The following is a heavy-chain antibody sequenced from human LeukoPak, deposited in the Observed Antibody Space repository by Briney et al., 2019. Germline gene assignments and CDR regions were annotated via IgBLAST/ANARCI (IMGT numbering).Heavy chain of an antibody. CDR3: ARDRGYYDSGGYYGDYFDY. D-gene: IGHD3-22*01. J-gene: IGHJ4*02. CDR2: IRYDGSNK. Sequence: RGSLRLSCAASGFTFSSYGMHWVRQAPGKGLEWVAFIRYDGSNKYYADSVKGRFTISRDNSKNTLYLQMNSLRAEDTAVYYCARDRGYYDSGGYYGDYFDYWGQGTLVTVSS. V-gene: IGHV3-30*02. CDR1: GFTFSSYG.